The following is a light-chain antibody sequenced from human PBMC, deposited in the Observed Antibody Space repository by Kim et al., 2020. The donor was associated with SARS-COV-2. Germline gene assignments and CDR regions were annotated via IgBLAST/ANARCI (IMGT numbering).Light chain of an antibody. V-gene: IGLV7-46*01. J-gene: IGLJ3*02. CDR1: TGPVTTGLY. CDR2: DTS. Sequence: QAVVTQEPSLTVSPGGTVTLTCGGSTGPVTTGLYPYWFQQKPGQAPRTLIYDTSSKHSWTPARFSGSLLGGKAALTLSGAQPEDEADYYCMLSGDGAGVFGVGTKLTVL. CDR3: MLSGDGAGV.